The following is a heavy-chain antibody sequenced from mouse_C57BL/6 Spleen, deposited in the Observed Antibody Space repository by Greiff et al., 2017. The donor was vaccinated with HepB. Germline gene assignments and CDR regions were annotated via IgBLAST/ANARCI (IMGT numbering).Heavy chain of an antibody. V-gene: IGHV5-17*01. Sequence: EVKLMESGGGLVKPGGSLKLSCAASGFTFSDYGMHWVRQAPEKGLEWVAYISSGSSTIYYADTVKGRFTLSRDNAKTTLFLQMTSLRSEDTAMYYCARRWGLLLYYAMDYWGQGTSGTVCS. CDR1: GFTFSDYG. CDR2: ISSGSSTI. CDR3: ARRWGLLLYYAMDY. D-gene: IGHD2-3*01. J-gene: IGHJ4*01.